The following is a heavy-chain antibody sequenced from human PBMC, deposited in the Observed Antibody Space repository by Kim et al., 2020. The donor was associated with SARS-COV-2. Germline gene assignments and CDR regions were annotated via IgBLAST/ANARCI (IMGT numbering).Heavy chain of an antibody. CDR3: ARVEGGHLWLRFDY. CDR1: GDSMNDFY. CDR2: IYFSGST. J-gene: IGHJ4*02. Sequence: SETLSLTSTVSGDSMNDFYWGWVRQAPEKGLEWIGYIYFSGSTTYNPSLKGRVTISPDAPKNQFSLSMTSVTAADTAVYYCARVEGGHLWLRFDYWGQGALVTVSS. D-gene: IGHD5-18*01. V-gene: IGHV4-59*01.